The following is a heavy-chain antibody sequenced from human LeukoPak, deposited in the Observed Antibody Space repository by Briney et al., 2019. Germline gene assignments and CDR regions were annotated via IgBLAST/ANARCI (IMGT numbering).Heavy chain of an antibody. V-gene: IGHV4-4*08. CDR2: IYTSGST. Sequence: SETLSLTCTVSGGSISSYYWSWIRQPPGKGLEWIGRIYTSGSTNYNPSLKSRVTISVDTSKNQFSLKLSSVTAADTAVYYCAREDKDQYYDYVWGSYRFPFYFDYWGQGTLVTVSS. CDR1: GGSISSYY. J-gene: IGHJ4*02. D-gene: IGHD3-16*02. CDR3: AREDKDQYYDYVWGSYRFPFYFDY.